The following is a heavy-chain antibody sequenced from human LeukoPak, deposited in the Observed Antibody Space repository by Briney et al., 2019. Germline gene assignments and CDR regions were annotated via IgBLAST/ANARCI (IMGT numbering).Heavy chain of an antibody. CDR1: GFTFSSHE. J-gene: IGHJ4*02. D-gene: IGHD3-9*01. CDR2: ISRSGSSI. Sequence: PGGSLRLSCAASGFTFSSHEMNWVRQAPGKGRGWVSYISRSGSSISYTDSVEGRFSISRDNAKISLYLQMKSLRAEDTAVYYCARDGCNFDPFDYWGQGTLVTVSS. CDR3: ARDGCNFDPFDY. V-gene: IGHV3-48*03.